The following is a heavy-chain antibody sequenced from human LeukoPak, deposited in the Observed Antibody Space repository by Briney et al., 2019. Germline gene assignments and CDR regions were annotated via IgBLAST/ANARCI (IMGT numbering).Heavy chain of an antibody. Sequence: GGSLRLSCAASGFSFSTYGMSWVRQAPGKGLEGVSTISGSGGSTYYADSVKGRFTISRDNSKNTLSLQMNSLRAEDTAVYYCAKASSSSWYLFDYWGQGTLVIVSS. V-gene: IGHV3-23*01. D-gene: IGHD6-13*01. CDR3: AKASSSSWYLFDY. CDR1: GFSFSTYG. J-gene: IGHJ4*02. CDR2: ISGSGGST.